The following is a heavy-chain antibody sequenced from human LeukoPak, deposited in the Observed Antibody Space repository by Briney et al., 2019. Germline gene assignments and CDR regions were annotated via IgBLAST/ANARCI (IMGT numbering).Heavy chain of an antibody. CDR2: ISGSGGST. Sequence: GGSLRLSCAASGFTFSGFVISWVRQAPGKGPQWVADISGSGGSTYYADSVKGRFTISRDNSKNTLYLQMNSLRAEDTAVYYCAKEDPSIAAAGFDYWGQGTLVTVSS. CDR3: AKEDPSIAAAGFDY. V-gene: IGHV3-23*01. CDR1: GFTFSGFV. D-gene: IGHD6-13*01. J-gene: IGHJ4*02.